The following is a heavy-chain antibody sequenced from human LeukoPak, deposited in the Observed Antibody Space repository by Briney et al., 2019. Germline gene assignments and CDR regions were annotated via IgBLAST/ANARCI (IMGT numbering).Heavy chain of an antibody. J-gene: IGHJ4*02. CDR3: AKDPYGTRYFDY. D-gene: IGHD2-2*01. Sequence: GGSLRLSCAASGFTFSSHALSWVRQAPGKGLEWVSSLSGSGCITYYADSVKGRFTISRDNSKNTLYLQMNSLRAEDTAGYYCAKDPYGTRYFDYWGQGTLVTVS. CDR1: GFTFSSHA. V-gene: IGHV3-23*01. CDR2: LSGSGCIT.